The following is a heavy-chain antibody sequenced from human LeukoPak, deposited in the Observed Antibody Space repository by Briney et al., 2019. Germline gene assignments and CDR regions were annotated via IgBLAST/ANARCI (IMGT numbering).Heavy chain of an antibody. V-gene: IGHV3-23*01. Sequence: GGSLRLSCAASGFTFSSYAMTWVRQAPGKGLEWVSIISASGGTTYYPDSVKGRFSISRDNSKNTLYLQMNSLRAEDMAVYYCAKVLPAAGCGSWGQGTLVTVSS. J-gene: IGHJ5*02. CDR3: AKVLPAAGCGS. CDR1: GFTFSSYA. CDR2: ISASGGTT. D-gene: IGHD6-13*01.